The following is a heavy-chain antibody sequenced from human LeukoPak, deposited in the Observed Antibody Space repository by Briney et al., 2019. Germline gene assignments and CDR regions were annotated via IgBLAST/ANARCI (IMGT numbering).Heavy chain of an antibody. CDR2: IKQDESEK. J-gene: IGHJ5*02. V-gene: IGHV3-7*03. CDR1: GFSVSRYW. D-gene: IGHD3-22*01. Sequence: GGSLRLSCAASGFSVSRYWMSWVRQAPGERLEWVANIKQDESEKDYVDSVRGRFTISRDNAKNSLYLQMNSLRAEDTAFYHCARGTHYYDSIGYDHWGQGTLVTVSS. CDR3: ARGTHYYDSIGYDH.